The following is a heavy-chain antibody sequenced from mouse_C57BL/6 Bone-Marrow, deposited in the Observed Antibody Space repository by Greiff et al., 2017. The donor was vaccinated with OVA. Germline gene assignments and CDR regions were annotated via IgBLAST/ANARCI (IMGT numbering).Heavy chain of an antibody. CDR3: ARMTAQAFYAMDY. V-gene: IGHV2-2*01. CDR2: IWSGGST. D-gene: IGHD3-2*02. J-gene: IGHJ4*01. CDR1: GFSLTSYG. Sequence: VKVVESGPGLVQPSQSLSITCTVSGFSLTSYGVHWVRQSPGKGLEWLGVIWSGGSTDYTAAFISRLSISKDNSKSQVFFKMNSLQADDTAIYYCARMTAQAFYAMDYWGQGTSVTVSS.